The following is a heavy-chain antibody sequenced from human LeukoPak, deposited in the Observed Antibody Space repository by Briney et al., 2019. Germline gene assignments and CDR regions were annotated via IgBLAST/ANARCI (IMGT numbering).Heavy chain of an antibody. CDR1: GFTFSTYG. CDR3: AKVFFSGSYYAASDY. CDR2: ISYDGSNK. D-gene: IGHD1-26*01. V-gene: IGHV3-30*18. Sequence: GGSLRLSCAASGFTFSTYGMHWVRQAPGRGLEWVAVISYDGSNKYYADSVKGRFTISRDNSKNALYLQMNSLGTEDTAVYYCAKVFFSGSYYAASDYWGQGTLVTVSS. J-gene: IGHJ4*02.